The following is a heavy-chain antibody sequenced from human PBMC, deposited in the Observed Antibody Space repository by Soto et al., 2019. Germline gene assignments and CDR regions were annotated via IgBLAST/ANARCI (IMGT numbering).Heavy chain of an antibody. CDR2: IYYSGST. Sequence: QVQLQESGPGLVKPSQTLSLTCTVSGGSISSGGYYWSWIRQHPGKGLEWIGYIYYSGSTYYTPSLKSRVTISVDTSKNQFSLKLSSVTAADTAVYYCARVLPYYYDSSGYTGFGYFDYWGQGTLVTVSS. J-gene: IGHJ4*02. CDR3: ARVLPYYYDSSGYTGFGYFDY. V-gene: IGHV4-31*03. CDR1: GGSISSGGYY. D-gene: IGHD3-22*01.